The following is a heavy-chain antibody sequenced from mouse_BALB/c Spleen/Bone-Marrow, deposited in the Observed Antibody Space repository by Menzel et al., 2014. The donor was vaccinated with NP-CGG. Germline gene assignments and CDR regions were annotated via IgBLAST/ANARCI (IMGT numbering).Heavy chain of an antibody. Sequence: QVQLQQSGAELVRPGTSVKVSCKASGYAFTNYLIEWVKQRPGQGLEWIGVINPGSGGTNYNEKFKGKATLTADKSSSTAYMQLSSLTSDDSAVYFCARRDDAMVYWGQGTSVTVSS. CDR1: GYAFTNYL. V-gene: IGHV1-54*03. J-gene: IGHJ4*01. CDR2: INPGSGGT. D-gene: IGHD3-3*01. CDR3: ARRDDAMVY.